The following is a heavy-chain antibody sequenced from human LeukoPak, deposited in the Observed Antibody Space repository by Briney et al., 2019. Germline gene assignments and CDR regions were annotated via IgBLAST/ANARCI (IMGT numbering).Heavy chain of an antibody. CDR1: GGSISSHY. V-gene: IGHV4-59*11. CDR3: SRAAGYYYYYYTDV. J-gene: IGHJ6*03. Sequence: AGTLCLSCAASGGSISSHYWSWIRQPPGKGLEWIGHIYYSGGTNYNPHLKSRVTISSDETKNQFPLMLISMTAAEKTVESCSRAAGYYYYYYTDVWGKGTTVTVSS. CDR2: IYYSGGT. D-gene: IGHD6-13*01.